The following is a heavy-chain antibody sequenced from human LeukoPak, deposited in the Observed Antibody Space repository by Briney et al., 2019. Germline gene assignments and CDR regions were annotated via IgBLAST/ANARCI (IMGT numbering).Heavy chain of an antibody. V-gene: IGHV3-23*01. J-gene: IGHJ6*02. CDR3: ARDSVGWYRLDV. Sequence: GGSLRLSCAASGFTFSSYAMSWVRQAPGKGLEWVSAISASGVSTYYADSMKGRFTISRDNSKNTLYLQMNSLRAVDTAVYYCARDSVGWYRLDVWGQGTTVTVSS. CDR2: ISASGVST. CDR1: GFTFSSYA. D-gene: IGHD6-19*01.